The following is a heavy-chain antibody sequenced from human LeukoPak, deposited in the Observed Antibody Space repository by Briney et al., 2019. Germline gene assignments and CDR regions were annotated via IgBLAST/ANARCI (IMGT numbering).Heavy chain of an antibody. Sequence: GGSLRLSCAASGFTFSDAYMSWVRQAPGKGLEWVGRIKSKVDGGTTDYAAPVKGRFTMSRDDSRNTLYLQMNSLKTEDTAVYFCTTDAGYGDSWYNYWGQGTLVTVSS. CDR3: TTDAGYGDSWYNY. D-gene: IGHD2-15*01. CDR2: IKSKVDGGTT. J-gene: IGHJ4*02. V-gene: IGHV3-15*01. CDR1: GFTFSDAY.